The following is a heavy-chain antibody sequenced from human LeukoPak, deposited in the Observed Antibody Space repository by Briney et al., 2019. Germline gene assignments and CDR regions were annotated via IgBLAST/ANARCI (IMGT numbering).Heavy chain of an antibody. J-gene: IGHJ5*02. Sequence: PSETLSLTCTVSGYSISSGYYWGWTRQPPGKGLEWIGSIYHSGSTYYNPSLKSRVTISVDTSKNQFSLKLSSVTAADTAVYYCARDFSGSYLGWFDPWGQGTLVTVSS. D-gene: IGHD1-26*01. CDR3: ARDFSGSYLGWFDP. CDR2: IYHSGST. CDR1: GYSISSGYY. V-gene: IGHV4-38-2*02.